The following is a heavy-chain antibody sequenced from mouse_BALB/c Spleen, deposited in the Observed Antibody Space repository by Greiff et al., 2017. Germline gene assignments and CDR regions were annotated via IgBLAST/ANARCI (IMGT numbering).Heavy chain of an antibody. V-gene: IGHV5-6*01. D-gene: IGHD2-4*01. J-gene: IGHJ3*01. CDR1: GFTFSSYG. Sequence: EVQRVESGGGLVKPGGSLKLSCAASGFTFSSYGMSWVRQTPDKRLEWVATISSGGSYTYYPDSVKGRFTISRDNAKNTLYLQMSSLKSEDTAMYYCARQGIYYDYAWFAYWGQGTLVTVSA. CDR3: ARQGIYYDYAWFAY. CDR2: ISSGGSYT.